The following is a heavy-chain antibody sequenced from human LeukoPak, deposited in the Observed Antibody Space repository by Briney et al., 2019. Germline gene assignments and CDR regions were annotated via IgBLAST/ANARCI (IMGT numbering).Heavy chain of an antibody. CDR1: GYSISSDYY. CDR3: ARWLGYCSSTSCFYFDY. D-gene: IGHD2-2*01. J-gene: IGHJ4*02. V-gene: IGHV4-38-2*01. CDR2: IYHSGST. Sequence: SETLSLTCAVSGYSISSDYYWGWIRQPPGKGLEWIGSIYHSGSTYHNPSLKSRVTISVDTSKNQFSLKLSSVTAADTAVYYCARWLGYCSSTSCFYFDYWGQGTLVTVSS.